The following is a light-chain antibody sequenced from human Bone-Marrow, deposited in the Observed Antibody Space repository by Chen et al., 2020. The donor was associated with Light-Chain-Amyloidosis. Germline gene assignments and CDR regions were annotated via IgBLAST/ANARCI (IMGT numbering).Light chain of an antibody. Sequence: DIVMTQSPDSLAVSLGERATINCKSSQSVLYSSNNKNYLAWYQQKPGQPPELLIYWGSTRESGVPDRFSGSGSGTDFTLTISSLQAEDVAVYYCQQYYSTLALTFGGGTKVEIK. J-gene: IGKJ4*01. CDR3: QQYYSTLALT. CDR2: WGS. CDR1: QSVLYSSNNKNY. V-gene: IGKV4-1*01.